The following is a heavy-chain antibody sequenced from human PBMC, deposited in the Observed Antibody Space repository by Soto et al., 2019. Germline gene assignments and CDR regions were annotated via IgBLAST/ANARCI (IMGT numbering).Heavy chain of an antibody. CDR1: GGSIRSSSYY. CDR3: TSSGSGYYYPFDY. J-gene: IGHJ4*02. D-gene: IGHD3-22*01. V-gene: IGHV4-39*01. Sequence: PSETLSLTCTVSGGSIRSSSYYWGWIRQPPGKGLEWIGTIYYSGSTYDNPSLKSRVSISVDTSKNQFSLKLTSVTAADTAMYYCTSSGSGYYYPFDYWGQGTLVTVSS. CDR2: IYYSGST.